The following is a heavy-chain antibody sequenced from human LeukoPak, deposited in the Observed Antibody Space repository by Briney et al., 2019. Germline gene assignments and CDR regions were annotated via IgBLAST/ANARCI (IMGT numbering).Heavy chain of an antibody. CDR2: IYYSGST. Sequence: PSETLSLTCTVSGGSISSSSYYWGWIRQPPGKGLEWIGSIYYSGSTYYNPSLKSRVTISVDTSKNQFSLKLSSVTAADTAVYYCARGSYGDGGYLDYWGQGTLVTVSS. D-gene: IGHD4-17*01. J-gene: IGHJ4*02. CDR1: GGSISSSSYY. CDR3: ARGSYGDGGYLDY. V-gene: IGHV4-39*07.